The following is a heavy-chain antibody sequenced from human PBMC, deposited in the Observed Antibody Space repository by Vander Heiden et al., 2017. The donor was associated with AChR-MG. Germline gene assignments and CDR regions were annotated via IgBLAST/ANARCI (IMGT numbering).Heavy chain of an antibody. J-gene: IGHJ2*01. D-gene: IGHD7-27*01. CDR1: GDSLSRRGYY. CDR3: ARPGVDFDL. V-gene: IGHV4-39*01. Sequence: QLQASGPRLVKPSETLSLPCTVSGDSLSRRGYYWGWIRPPQGRSLEWIGSIYNSGSTYYNPSLKSRVTMSVDTSKNQISLRLTSVTAADTAMYYGARPGVDFDLWGRGTLVTVS. CDR2: IYNSGST.